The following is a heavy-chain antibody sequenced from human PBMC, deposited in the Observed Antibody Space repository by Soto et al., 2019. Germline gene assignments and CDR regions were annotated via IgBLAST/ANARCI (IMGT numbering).Heavy chain of an antibody. CDR2: IYPGDSDT. J-gene: IGHJ5*02. Sequence: GESLKISCKGSGYSFTSYWIGWVRQMPGKGLEWMGIIYPGDSDTRYSPSFQGQVTISADKSISTAYLQWSSLKASDTAMYYCARLNVDTAMVTWFDPWGQGTLVTVPS. CDR1: GYSFTSYW. CDR3: ARLNVDTAMVTWFDP. V-gene: IGHV5-51*01. D-gene: IGHD5-18*01.